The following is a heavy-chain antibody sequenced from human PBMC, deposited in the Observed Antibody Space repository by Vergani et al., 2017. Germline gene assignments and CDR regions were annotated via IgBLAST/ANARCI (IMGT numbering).Heavy chain of an antibody. V-gene: IGHV1-69*01. CDR1: GGTFSSYA. CDR3: ARGAGKTYCSGGSCRFYYYGMDV. J-gene: IGHJ6*02. CDR2: IIPIFGTA. Sequence: QVQLVQSGAEVKKPGSSLKVSCKASGGTFSSYAISWVRQAPGQGLEWMGGIIPIFGTANYAQKFQGRVTITADESTSTAYMELSSLRSEDTAVYYCARGAGKTYCSGGSCRFYYYGMDVWGQGTTVTVSS. D-gene: IGHD2-15*01.